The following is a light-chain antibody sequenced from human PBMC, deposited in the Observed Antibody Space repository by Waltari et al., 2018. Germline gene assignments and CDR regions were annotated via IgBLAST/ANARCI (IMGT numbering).Light chain of an antibody. CDR1: QSAKTS. J-gene: IGKJ1*01. CDR3: QQYNIWPWT. Sequence: EVVMTQSPATLSVSPGERVSLSCRASQSAKTSLAWYQQTPGQAPRLLIHRASPRAAGVPDRFSGSGSGTEFPLTISSLQSEDSAIYYCQQYNIWPWTFGPGTNVDIK. CDR2: RAS. V-gene: IGKV3D-15*01.